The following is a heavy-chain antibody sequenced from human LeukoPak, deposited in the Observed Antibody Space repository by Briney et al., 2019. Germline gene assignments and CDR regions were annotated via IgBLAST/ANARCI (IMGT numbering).Heavy chain of an antibody. CDR1: GASITSYY. Sequence: SETLSLTCAVSGASITSYYWSWIRQPPGKGLEWIGYIYYSGSTNYNPSLKSRVTMSVDTSKNEFSLKLSSVTTADTAVYYCARDPPRGYDYGEYWGQGTLVTVSS. CDR2: IYYSGST. CDR3: ARDPPRGYDYGEY. V-gene: IGHV4-59*01. J-gene: IGHJ4*02. D-gene: IGHD3-10*01.